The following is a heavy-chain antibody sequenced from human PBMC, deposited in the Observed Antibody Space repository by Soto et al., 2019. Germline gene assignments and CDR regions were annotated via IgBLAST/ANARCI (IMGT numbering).Heavy chain of an antibody. D-gene: IGHD5-12*01. CDR1: GFTFGSYG. V-gene: IGHV3-30*18. J-gene: IGHJ4*02. Sequence: AQLVESGGGVVQPGGSLRLSCVGSGFTFGSYGIHWVRRAPGKGLEWVAVISHDSLNRYDADFVQGRFIISRDNSKNVVFLQMNNLRPEDSAVYYCGKREYSGHVIYWGQGTRVTVSS. CDR3: GKREYSGHVIY. CDR2: ISHDSLNR.